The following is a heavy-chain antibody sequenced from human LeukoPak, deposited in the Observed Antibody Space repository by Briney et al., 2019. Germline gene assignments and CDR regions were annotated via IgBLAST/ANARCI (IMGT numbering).Heavy chain of an antibody. V-gene: IGHV3-21*01. Sequence: GGSLRLSCAASGFTFSSYSMNWVRQAPGKGLEWVSSISSSSSYIYYADSVKDRFTISRDNAKNSLYLQMNSLRAEDTAVYYCAKCRVYDPAPTSFDAFDIWGQGTMVTVSS. CDR2: ISSSSSYI. D-gene: IGHD6-6*01. CDR3: AKCRVYDPAPTSFDAFDI. CDR1: GFTFSSYS. J-gene: IGHJ3*02.